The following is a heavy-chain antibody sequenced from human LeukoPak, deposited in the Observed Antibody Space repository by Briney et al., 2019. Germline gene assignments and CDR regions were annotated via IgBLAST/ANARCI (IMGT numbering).Heavy chain of an antibody. CDR2: ISSSGSTK. CDR3: ARVAVTTVTSYALYYYYYMDV. Sequence: GGSLRLSCAASGFTFNDYYLNWIRQAPGKGLEWVSHISSSGSTKHYADSVKGRFTVSRDNTENSLYLQMNSLRAEDTAVYYCARVAVTTVTSYALYYYYYMDVWGKGTTVTVSS. J-gene: IGHJ6*03. D-gene: IGHD4-11*01. V-gene: IGHV3-11*04. CDR1: GFTFNDYY.